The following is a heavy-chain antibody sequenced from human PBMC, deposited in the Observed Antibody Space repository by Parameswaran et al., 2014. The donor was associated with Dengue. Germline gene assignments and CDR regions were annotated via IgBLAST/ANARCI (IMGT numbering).Heavy chain of an antibody. CDR3: ARGSNGQFDY. J-gene: IGHJ4*02. D-gene: IGHD2-8*01. Sequence: WVRQAPGQGLEWMGWISAYNGNTNYAQKLQGRVTMTTDTSTSTAYMELRSLRSDDTAVYYCARGSNGQFDYWGQGTLVTVSS. V-gene: IGHV1-18*01. CDR2: ISAYNGNT.